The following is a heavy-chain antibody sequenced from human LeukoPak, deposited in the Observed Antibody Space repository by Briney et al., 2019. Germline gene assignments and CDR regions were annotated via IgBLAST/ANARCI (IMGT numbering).Heavy chain of an antibody. D-gene: IGHD6-19*01. CDR2: INPNSGGT. CDR3: ARDSSGWPHY. CDR1: GYTFTGYY. J-gene: IGHJ4*02. Sequence: ASVKVSCKASGYTFTGYYVHWVRQAPGQGLEWMGWINPNSGGTNYAQKFQGRVTMTRDTSISTAYMELSRLRSDDTAVYYCARDSSGWPHYWGQGTLVTVSS. V-gene: IGHV1-2*02.